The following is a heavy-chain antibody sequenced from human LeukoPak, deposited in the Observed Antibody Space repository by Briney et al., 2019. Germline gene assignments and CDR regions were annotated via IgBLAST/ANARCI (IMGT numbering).Heavy chain of an antibody. D-gene: IGHD6-19*01. J-gene: IGHJ4*02. V-gene: IGHV3-23*01. CDR1: GFTFSSYA. CDR3: AKGDDSSGWYRVGSYYFDY. Sequence: GGSLRLSCAASGFTFSSYAMSWVRQAPGKGLEWVSAISGSGGSTYYADSVKGRFTISRDNSKNTLYLQMNSLRAEDTAVNYCAKGDDSSGWYRVGSYYFDYWGQGTLVTVSS. CDR2: ISGSGGST.